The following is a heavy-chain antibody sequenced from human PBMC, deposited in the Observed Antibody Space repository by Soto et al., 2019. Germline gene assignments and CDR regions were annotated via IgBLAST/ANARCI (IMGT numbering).Heavy chain of an antibody. V-gene: IGHV6-1*01. CDR3: TRLSYGSSPV. CDR2: TYYRSKWYN. CDR1: GDSVSSNNAA. D-gene: IGHD6-13*01. Sequence: SQTLSLTCAISGDSVSSNNAAWNWIRQSPSRGLEWLGRTYYRSKWYNDYAVSVKSRITISPDTSNNQFSLQLNSLTPEDTAVYYCTRLSYGSSPVWGQGTLVTVSS. J-gene: IGHJ4*02.